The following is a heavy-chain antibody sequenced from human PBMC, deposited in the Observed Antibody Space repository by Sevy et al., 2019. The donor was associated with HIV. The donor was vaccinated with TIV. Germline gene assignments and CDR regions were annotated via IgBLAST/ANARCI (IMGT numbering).Heavy chain of an antibody. CDR3: FGSGSRDAFDI. D-gene: IGHD3-10*01. V-gene: IGHV3-15*01. CDR2: IKGKTDGGKK. Sequence: GGSLRLSCAASGFTFSNAWMSWVRQAPGKGLEWVGRIKGKTDGGKKDYAAPVKGGFTISRDDSKNTLYLQMNSLKTEDTAVYYCFGSGSRDAFDIWGQGTMVTVSS. CDR1: GFTFSNAW. J-gene: IGHJ3*02.